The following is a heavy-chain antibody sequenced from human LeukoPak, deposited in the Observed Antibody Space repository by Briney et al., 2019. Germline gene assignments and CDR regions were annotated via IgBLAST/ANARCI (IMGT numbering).Heavy chain of an antibody. D-gene: IGHD2-21*01. CDR3: AKDPWGSPVGGAWDY. Sequence: PGGSLRLSCAASGFTFSSYAMSWVRQAPGKGLEWVSAITGSGGSTYYSDSVKGRFTISRDNSKNTLYLQMNSLRAEDTAVYYCAKDPWGSPVGGAWDYWGQGSLVTVSS. CDR1: GFTFSSYA. J-gene: IGHJ4*02. V-gene: IGHV3-23*01. CDR2: ITGSGGST.